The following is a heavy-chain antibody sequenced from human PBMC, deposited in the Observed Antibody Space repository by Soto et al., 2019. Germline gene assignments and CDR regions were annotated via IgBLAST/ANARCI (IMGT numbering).Heavy chain of an antibody. J-gene: IGHJ3*02. CDR2: IYHSGST. CDR3: ARSPSSSWYGGGAFDI. CDR1: GGSTSSSNW. D-gene: IGHD6-13*01. Sequence: SETLSLTCTVSGGSTSSSNWWSWVRQPPGKGLEWIGEIYHSGSTNYNPSLQSRVTISVDKSENQFSLKMRSVTAADTAVYYCARSPSSSWYGGGAFDIWGQGTMVTVSS. V-gene: IGHV4-4*02.